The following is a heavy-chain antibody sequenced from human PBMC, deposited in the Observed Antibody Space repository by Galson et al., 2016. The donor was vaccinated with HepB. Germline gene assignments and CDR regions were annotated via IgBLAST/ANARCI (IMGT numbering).Heavy chain of an antibody. CDR1: GFTFSSYG. J-gene: IGHJ6*02. CDR3: AKIQGSYYDFWSNYDLMDD. V-gene: IGHV3-30*18. Sequence: SLRLSCAASGFTFSSYGMHWVRQAPGKGLEWVAVISYDGSNKYYADSVKGRFTISRDNSKNTLYLQMNSLRDEDTAVYYCAKIQGSYYDFWSNYDLMDDWGQGTTVTVSS. D-gene: IGHD3-3*01. CDR2: ISYDGSNK.